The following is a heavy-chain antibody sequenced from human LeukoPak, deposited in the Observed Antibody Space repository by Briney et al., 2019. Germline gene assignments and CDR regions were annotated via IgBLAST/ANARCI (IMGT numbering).Heavy chain of an antibody. CDR2: INPSRNT. CDR3: ARRYDFWSGYPPPLDY. CDR1: GGSISSSSYY. V-gene: IGHV4-39*07. D-gene: IGHD3-3*01. Sequence: SETLSLTCTVSGGSISSSSYYWGWIRQPPGKGLEWIGQINPSRNTNYNPSLKSRVTISVDTSKKQFSLKLSSVTAADTAVYYCARRYDFWSGYPPPLDYWGRGTLVTVSS. J-gene: IGHJ4*02.